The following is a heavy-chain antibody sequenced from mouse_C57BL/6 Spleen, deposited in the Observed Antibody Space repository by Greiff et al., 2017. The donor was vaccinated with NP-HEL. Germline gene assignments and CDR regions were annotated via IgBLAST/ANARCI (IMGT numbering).Heavy chain of an antibody. J-gene: IGHJ2*01. D-gene: IGHD2-3*01. CDR3: TRSSLYDGYPYYFDY. CDR1: GFTFSDAW. CDR2: IRNKANNHAT. V-gene: IGHV6-6*01. Sequence: EVKLEESGGGLVQPGGSMKLSCAASGFTFSDAWMDWVRQSPEKGLEWVAEIRNKANNHATYYAESVKGRFTISRDDSKSSVYLQMNSLRAEDTGIYYCTRSSLYDGYPYYFDYWGQGTTLTVSS.